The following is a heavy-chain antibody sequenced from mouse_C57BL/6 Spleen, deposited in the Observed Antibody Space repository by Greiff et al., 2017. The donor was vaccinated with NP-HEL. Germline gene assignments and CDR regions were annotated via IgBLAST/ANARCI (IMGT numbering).Heavy chain of an antibody. V-gene: IGHV14-2*01. J-gene: IGHJ3*01. CDR1: GYTFTDYE. D-gene: IGHD1-1*01. CDR2: IDPEDGET. Sequence: EVQLQQSGAELVRPGASVTLSCKASGYTFTDYEMHWVKQRTEQGLEWIGRIDPEDGETKYAPKFQGKATITADTSSNTAYLQLSSLTSEDTAVYYCAKEDYYGSSGFAYWGQGTLVTVSA. CDR3: AKEDYYGSSGFAY.